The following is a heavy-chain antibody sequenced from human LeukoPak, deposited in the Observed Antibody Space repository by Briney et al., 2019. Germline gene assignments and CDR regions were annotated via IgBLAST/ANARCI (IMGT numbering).Heavy chain of an antibody. Sequence: GGSLRLSCAASGFTVSSNYMSWVRQAPGKGLEWVSVIYSGGSTYYADSVKGRFTISRDNSKNTLYLQMNSLRAEDTAVYYCTRGESSGYYFDYWGQGTLVTVSS. CDR1: GFTVSSNY. CDR2: IYSGGST. D-gene: IGHD6-19*01. CDR3: TRGESSGYYFDY. J-gene: IGHJ4*02. V-gene: IGHV3-66*01.